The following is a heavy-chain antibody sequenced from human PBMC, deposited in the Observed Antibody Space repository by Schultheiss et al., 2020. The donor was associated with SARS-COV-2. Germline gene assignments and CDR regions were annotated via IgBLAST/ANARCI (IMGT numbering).Heavy chain of an antibody. CDR2: ISSSSSYI. Sequence: GGSLRLSCAASGFTFSSYSMNWVRQAPGKGLEWVSSISSSSSYIYYADSVKGRFTISRDNAKNSLYLQMNSLRAEDTAVYYCAKDIYDYYDSSGYYGGAFDIWGQGTMVTVSS. CDR3: AKDIYDYYDSSGYYGGAFDI. V-gene: IGHV3-21*01. J-gene: IGHJ3*02. D-gene: IGHD3-22*01. CDR1: GFTFSSYS.